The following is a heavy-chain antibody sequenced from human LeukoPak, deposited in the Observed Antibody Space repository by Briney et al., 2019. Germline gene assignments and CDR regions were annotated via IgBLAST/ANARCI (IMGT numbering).Heavy chain of an antibody. CDR1: GGTFSSYA. J-gene: IGHJ5*02. D-gene: IGHD5-18*01. CDR3: ARGVGGYSYGLGAYWFDP. Sequence: ASVKVSCKASGGTFSSYAISWVRQATGQGLEGMGWMNPNSGNTGYAQKFQGRVTMTRNTYISTAYMELSSLRSEDTAVYYCARGVGGYSYGLGAYWFDPWGQGTLVTVSS. CDR2: MNPNSGNT. V-gene: IGHV1-8*02.